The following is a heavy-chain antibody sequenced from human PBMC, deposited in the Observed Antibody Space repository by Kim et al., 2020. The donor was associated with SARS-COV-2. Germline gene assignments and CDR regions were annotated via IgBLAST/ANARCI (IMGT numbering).Heavy chain of an antibody. J-gene: IGHJ6*02. V-gene: IGHV2-5*02. CDR1: GFSLSTRGVG. Sequence: SGPTLVNPTQTLTLTCTFSGFSLSTRGVGVGWIRQPPGKALEWLALIYWDDDKRYSPSLKSSLTITKDTSKNQVVLTMTNVDPVDTATYYCAHRLMNVQTLTNCDYCGMDGWGQGTTVTVSS. D-gene: IGHD2-21*01. CDR2: IYWDDDK. CDR3: AHRLMNVQTLTNCDYCGMDG.